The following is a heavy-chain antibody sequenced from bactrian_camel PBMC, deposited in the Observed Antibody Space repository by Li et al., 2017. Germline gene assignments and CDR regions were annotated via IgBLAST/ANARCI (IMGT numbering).Heavy chain of an antibody. CDR2: VASDGQT. CDR3: AATGQGALCSGYYCGCDPNGPENYDF. D-gene: IGHD2*01. J-gene: IGHJ4*01. CDR1: GYTSSTSC. V-gene: IGHV3S53*01. Sequence: VQLVESGGGSVQAGGSLSLSCATSGYTSSTSCMAWFRQAPGKEREGVAAVASDGQTRVADAVKGRFTISNDDAKNILNLQMNSLQPEDTALSDCAATGQGALCSGYYCGCDPNGPENYDFWGQGTQVTVS.